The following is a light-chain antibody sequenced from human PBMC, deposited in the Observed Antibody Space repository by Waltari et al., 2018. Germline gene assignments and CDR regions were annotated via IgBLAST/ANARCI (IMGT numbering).Light chain of an antibody. V-gene: IGLV1-47*01. CDR3: AAWDDSLSGVV. Sequence: QSVLTQPPSASGTPGQRVIMSCSGSRSNIGRNYVSWYQQLPGTAPQLLIYNNDQRPSGVPDRFSGSKSDTSASLAISGLRSEDEADYYCAAWDDSLSGVVFGGGTKVTVL. J-gene: IGLJ3*02. CDR1: RSNIGRNY. CDR2: NND.